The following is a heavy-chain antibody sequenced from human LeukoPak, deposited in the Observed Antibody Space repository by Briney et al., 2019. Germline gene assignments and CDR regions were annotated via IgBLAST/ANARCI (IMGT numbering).Heavy chain of an antibody. CDR3: EKDFLYYSKTYYYTYMDV. CDR1: GFTFSSYG. D-gene: IGHD4-11*01. V-gene: IGHV3-30*02. Sequence: PGGSLRLSCAASGFTFSSYGMHWVRQAPGKGLEWVAFIRSDGSNKYYADSVKGRFTISRDNSKNTLYLQMNSLRAEDTAVYYCEKDFLYYSKTYYYTYMDVWGKGTTVTVSS. J-gene: IGHJ6*03. CDR2: IRSDGSNK.